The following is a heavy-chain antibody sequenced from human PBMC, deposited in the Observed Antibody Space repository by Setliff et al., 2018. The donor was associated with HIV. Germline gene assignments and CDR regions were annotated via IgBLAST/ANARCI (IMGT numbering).Heavy chain of an antibody. Sequence: PSETLSLTCTVSGGSISSYYWSWIRQSPGKGLEWIGSFYETGYTYYNPSLKSRVSLSVDTSKNQFSLRLSAVTAADTAVYYCASLTDYGGDSGSHWGQGTLVTVS. CDR1: GGSISSYY. CDR2: FYETGYT. J-gene: IGHJ4*02. CDR3: ASLTDYGGDSGSH. D-gene: IGHD4-17*01. V-gene: IGHV4-59*01.